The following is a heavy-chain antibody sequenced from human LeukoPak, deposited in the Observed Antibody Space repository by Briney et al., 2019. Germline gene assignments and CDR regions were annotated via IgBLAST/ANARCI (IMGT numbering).Heavy chain of an antibody. CDR3: ARGLYSSGWYGVSGFDY. CDR1: GFSFDDYA. D-gene: IGHD6-19*01. J-gene: IGHJ4*02. V-gene: IGHV3-9*01. CDR2: ISWSSGRI. Sequence: GGSLRLSCAACGFSFDDYAMYWVRQAPGKGLEWDSGISWSSGRIDYADSVKGRFTISRDKARNSLYLQMNSLRAEDTAVYYCARGLYSSGWYGVSGFDYWGQGTLVTVSS.